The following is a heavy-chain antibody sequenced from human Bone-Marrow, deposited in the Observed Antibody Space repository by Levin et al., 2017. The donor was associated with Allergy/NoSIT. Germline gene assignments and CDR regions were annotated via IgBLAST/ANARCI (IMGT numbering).Heavy chain of an antibody. CDR1: GGTFSSYA. D-gene: IGHD3-3*01. Sequence: KISCKASGGTFSSYAISWVRQAPGQGLEWMGGIIPIFGTANYAQKFQGRVTITADKSTSTAYMELSSLRSEDTAVYYCASKNYDFWSGSDDYWGQGTLVTVSS. J-gene: IGHJ4*02. CDR3: ASKNYDFWSGSDDY. V-gene: IGHV1-69*06. CDR2: IIPIFGTA.